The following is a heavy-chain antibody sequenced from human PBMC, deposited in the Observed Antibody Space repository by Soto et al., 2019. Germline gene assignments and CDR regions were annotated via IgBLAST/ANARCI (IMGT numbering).Heavy chain of an antibody. CDR2: IYYSGST. Sequence: SDTLSLTCTVSGGSISIYYWSWIRQPPGKGLEWIGYIYYSGSTNYNPSLKSRVTISVDTSKNQFSLKLSSVTAADTAVDYCARADGRYWGQGTLVTVSS. CDR3: ARADGRY. V-gene: IGHV4-59*01. J-gene: IGHJ4*02. CDR1: GGSISIYY.